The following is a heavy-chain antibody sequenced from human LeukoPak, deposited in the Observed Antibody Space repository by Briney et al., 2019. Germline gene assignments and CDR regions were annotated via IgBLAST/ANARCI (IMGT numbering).Heavy chain of an antibody. D-gene: IGHD3-22*01. CDR2: ISGSGGST. CDR1: GFTFINYA. V-gene: IGHV3-23*01. CDR3: ASRGFYDSSGYLDY. J-gene: IGHJ4*02. Sequence: GGSLRLSCAASGFTFINYAMSWVRQAPGKGQECVSAISGSGGSTYHAGSGKGRVTISRENSKNTLYLQMNSLRAEDTAVYYCASRGFYDSSGYLDYWGQGTLVTVSS.